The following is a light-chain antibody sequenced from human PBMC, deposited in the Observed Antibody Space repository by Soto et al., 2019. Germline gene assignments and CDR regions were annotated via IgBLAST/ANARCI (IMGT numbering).Light chain of an antibody. J-gene: IGKJ3*01. CDR3: QQYGSSLFT. Sequence: ENVLMQSPGTMSLSPGERATLSCRASQSVSSSCLAWYQQKPGQAPRLLIYGASSRATGIPDRFSGSGSGTDFTLTISRLEPEDFAVYYCQQYGSSLFTFGPGTKVDIK. V-gene: IGKV3-20*01. CDR2: GAS. CDR1: QSVSSSC.